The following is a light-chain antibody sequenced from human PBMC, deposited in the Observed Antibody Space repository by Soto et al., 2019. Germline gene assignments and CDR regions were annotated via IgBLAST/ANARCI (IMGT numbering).Light chain of an antibody. V-gene: IGLV1-40*01. CDR1: SSNIGAGYD. Sequence: QSVLTQPPSGSGAPGQRVTISCTGSSSNIGAGYDVHWYQQRPGTAPKLLIYGNKNRPSGVPDRFSGSKSGTSASLAITGLQAEAEADYYCQSYDSSLSVSYVFGTGTKVTVL. J-gene: IGLJ1*01. CDR2: GNK. CDR3: QSYDSSLSVSYV.